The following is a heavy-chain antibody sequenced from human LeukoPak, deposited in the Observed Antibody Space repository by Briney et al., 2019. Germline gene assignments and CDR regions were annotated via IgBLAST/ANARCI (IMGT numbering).Heavy chain of an antibody. J-gene: IGHJ4*02. V-gene: IGHV1-69*13. D-gene: IGHD1-1*01. CDR1: GYTFSTSA. CDR3: ARAQYNTWPPAPIDY. CDR2: IIPRFRSA. Sequence: GASVKVSCKASGYTFSTSAISWVRQAPGQGLEWMGEIIPRFRSATYALKFQGRVTITADESTTTAFMDLSSLRSDDTAVYYCARAQYNTWPPAPIDYWGQGTLVTVSS.